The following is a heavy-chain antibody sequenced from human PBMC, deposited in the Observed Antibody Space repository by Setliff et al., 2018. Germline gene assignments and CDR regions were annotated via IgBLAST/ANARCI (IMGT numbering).Heavy chain of an antibody. CDR1: GYTFSTYG. V-gene: IGHV1-18*01. D-gene: IGHD3-22*01. Sequence: GASVKVSCKASGYTFSTYGITWVRQAPGQGLEWMGWISAYNGNTNYAQKLQGRVTMTTDTSTSTAYMELRSLRSDGTAVYYCARTVYYDSSGYGVWGQGTQVTVSS. CDR3: ARTVYYDSSGYGV. J-gene: IGHJ4*02. CDR2: ISAYNGNT.